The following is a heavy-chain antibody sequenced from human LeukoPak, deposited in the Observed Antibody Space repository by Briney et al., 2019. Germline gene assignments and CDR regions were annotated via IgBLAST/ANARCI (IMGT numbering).Heavy chain of an antibody. J-gene: IGHJ4*02. CDR1: GGSISRGGSY. D-gene: IGHD3-10*01. V-gene: IGHV4-31*03. Sequence: PSETLSLTCTVSGGSISRGGSYWSWIRQHPGKGLEWIGYIYYSGSTYYNPSLKSRVTISVDTSKNQFSLKLSSVTAADTAVYYCARDRGQPTRLFDYWGQGTLVTVSS. CDR3: ARDRGQPTRLFDY. CDR2: IYYSGST.